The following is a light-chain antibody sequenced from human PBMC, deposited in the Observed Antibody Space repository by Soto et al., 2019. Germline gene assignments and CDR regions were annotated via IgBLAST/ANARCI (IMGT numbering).Light chain of an antibody. CDR3: QHYNSYSEA. CDR2: KAS. Sequence: DIQMTQSPSTLSGSVGDRVTITCRASQTISSWLAWYQQKPGKAPKLLIYKASTLKSGVRSRFSGSGSGTEFTRTISSLQPDDFATYYCQHYNSYSEAFGQGTKVELK. V-gene: IGKV1-5*03. J-gene: IGKJ1*01. CDR1: QTISSW.